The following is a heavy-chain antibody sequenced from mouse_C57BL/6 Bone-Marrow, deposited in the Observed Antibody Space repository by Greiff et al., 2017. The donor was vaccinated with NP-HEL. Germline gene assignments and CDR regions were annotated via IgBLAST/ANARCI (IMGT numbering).Heavy chain of an antibody. CDR1: GFNIKDDY. CDR3: TTFIVAWFAY. D-gene: IGHD1-1*01. J-gene: IGHJ3*01. CDR2: IDPENGDT. Sequence: VQLQQSGAELVRPGASVKLSCTASGFNIKDDYMHWVKQRPEQGLEWIGWIDPENGDTEYASKFQGKATITADTSSNTAYLQLSSLTSEDTAVYYCTTFIVAWFAYWGQGTLVTVSA. V-gene: IGHV14-4*01.